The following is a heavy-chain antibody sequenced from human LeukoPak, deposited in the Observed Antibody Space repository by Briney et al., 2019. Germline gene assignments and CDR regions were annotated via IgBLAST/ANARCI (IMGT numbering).Heavy chain of an antibody. CDR1: GFTFSSYW. J-gene: IGHJ3*02. V-gene: IGHV3-74*01. CDR2: IKTDGSST. CDR3: ARASPASYGDFDI. Sequence: PGGSLRLSCAASGFTFSSYWMHWVRQGPGKGLVWVSRIKTDGSSTNYADSVKGRFTISRDNAKDTLYLQMNSLRVEDTAVYYCARASPASYGDFDIWGQGTMVTVS. D-gene: IGHD4-17*01.